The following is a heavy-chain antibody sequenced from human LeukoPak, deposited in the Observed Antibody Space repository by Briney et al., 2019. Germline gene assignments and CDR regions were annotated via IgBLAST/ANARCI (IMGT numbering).Heavy chain of an antibody. D-gene: IGHD6-6*01. Sequence: PSETLSLTCTVSGGSISSSSYYWGWIRQPPGKGLEWIGSIYYSGSTYYNPSLKSRVTISVGTSKNQFSLKLSSVTAADTAVYYCGSGKASSSPIYYFDYWGQGTLVTVSS. J-gene: IGHJ4*02. CDR3: GSGKASSSPIYYFDY. CDR1: GGSISSSSYY. CDR2: IYYSGST. V-gene: IGHV4-39*07.